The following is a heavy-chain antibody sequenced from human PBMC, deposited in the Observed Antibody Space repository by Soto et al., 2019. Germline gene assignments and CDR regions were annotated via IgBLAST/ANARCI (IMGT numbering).Heavy chain of an antibody. V-gene: IGHV1-18*01. CDR1: GYTFNTYY. CDR3: ARDTSNYFDF. Sequence: ASVKFSCKTSGYTFNTYYVSWLRQAPGQGLEWIGWISTYNGNTNYVPKFQGRITMTTDTSTSTAYMELRSLRSDDTALYFCARDTSNYFDFWGQGTPVTVSS. D-gene: IGHD2-2*01. J-gene: IGHJ4*02. CDR2: ISTYNGNT.